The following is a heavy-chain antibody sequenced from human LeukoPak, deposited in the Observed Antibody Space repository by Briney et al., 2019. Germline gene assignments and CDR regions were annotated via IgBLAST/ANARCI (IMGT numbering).Heavy chain of an antibody. D-gene: IGHD3-3*01. CDR3: AKDMEQGFWSRTPYYYYYMDV. V-gene: IGHV3-33*06. J-gene: IGHJ6*03. CDR2: IWYDGSNK. Sequence: PGGSLRLSCAASGFTFSSYGMHWVRQAPGKGLEWVAVIWYDGSNKYYADSVKGRFTISRDNSKNTLYLQMNSLRAEDTAVYYCAKDMEQGFWSRTPYYYYYMDVWGKGTTVTVSS. CDR1: GFTFSSYG.